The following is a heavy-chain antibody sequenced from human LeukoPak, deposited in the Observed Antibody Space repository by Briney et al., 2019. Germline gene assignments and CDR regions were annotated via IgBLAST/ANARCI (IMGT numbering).Heavy chain of an antibody. V-gene: IGHV4-59*01. Sequence: SETLSLTCTVSGGSISHYYWSWIRQPPGKGLEWIGYVFYSGSTNYNPSLKSRVTISVDTSKNQFSLKLSSVTAADTAVYYCARVGEKGDISDYYYYFDYWGQGTLVTVSS. CDR3: ARVGEKGDISDYYYYFDY. J-gene: IGHJ4*02. CDR2: VFYSGST. D-gene: IGHD3-22*01. CDR1: GGSISHYY.